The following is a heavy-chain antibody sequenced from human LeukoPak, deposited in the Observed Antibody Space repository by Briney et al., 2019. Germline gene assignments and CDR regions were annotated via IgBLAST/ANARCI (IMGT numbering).Heavy chain of an antibody. CDR1: GYTFTGYF. Sequence: ASVKVSCKASGYTFTGYFMHWVRLAPGQGLEWMGWINPNIGATKYARKFQGRVTMTRDTSISTAYMELSRLRSDDTAVYYCAKGEGGFCSSTSCSTFFDYWGQGTLVTVSS. J-gene: IGHJ4*02. V-gene: IGHV1-2*02. D-gene: IGHD2-2*01. CDR3: AKGEGGFCSSTSCSTFFDY. CDR2: INPNIGAT.